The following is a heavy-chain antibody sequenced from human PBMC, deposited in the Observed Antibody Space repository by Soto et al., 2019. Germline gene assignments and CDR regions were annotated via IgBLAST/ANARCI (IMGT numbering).Heavy chain of an antibody. J-gene: IGHJ3*02. CDR3: ARAIYYGDAFDI. D-gene: IGHD3-10*01. Sequence: QITLKESGPPLVKPTQTLTLTCTFSGFSLSTSGVGVGWIRQPPGKALEWLALIYWDDDKRYSPSLKSRLTITKDTSKNQVVLTMTNMDPVDTAPYYCARAIYYGDAFDIWGQGTMVTVSS. V-gene: IGHV2-5*02. CDR1: GFSLSTSGVG. CDR2: IYWDDDK.